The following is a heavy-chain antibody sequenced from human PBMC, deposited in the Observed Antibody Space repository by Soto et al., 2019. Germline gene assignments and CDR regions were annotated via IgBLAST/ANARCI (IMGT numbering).Heavy chain of an antibody. CDR1: LYTFTTDL. V-gene: IGHV5-51*01. CDR3: AITYYGSGSDYYYCYVMDV. J-gene: IGHJ6*02. D-gene: IGHD3-10*01. CDR2: MYPGESDT. Sequence: SLKLSCKGSLYTFTTDLIAPVRQMPENGLESMGIMYPGESDTRYGPSFQGQVTISADKSISTAYLQWSSLKASDTAMYYCAITYYGSGSDYYYCYVMDVLVQGNTVTVSS.